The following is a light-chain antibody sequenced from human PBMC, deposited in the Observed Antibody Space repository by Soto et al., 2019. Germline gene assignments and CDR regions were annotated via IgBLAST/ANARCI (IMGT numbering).Light chain of an antibody. CDR2: DAS. CDR1: RTISNY. V-gene: IGKV1-33*01. J-gene: IGKJ3*01. CDR3: QQYDNLVT. Sequence: DIQMTQSTSSLSASVGDRVTITCRASRTISNYLNWYQQKPGKAPKLLIYDASNLETGVPSRFSGSGSGTDFTFTISSLQPEDIATYYCQQYDNLVTFGPGTKVDIK.